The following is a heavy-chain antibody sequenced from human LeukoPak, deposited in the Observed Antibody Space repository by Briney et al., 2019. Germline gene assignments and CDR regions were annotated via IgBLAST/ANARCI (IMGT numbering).Heavy chain of an antibody. V-gene: IGHV4-39*07. CDR2: IYYSGST. CDR3: ARVAGGPGDYFDY. D-gene: IGHD4-23*01. CDR1: GGSISSSSYY. J-gene: IGHJ4*02. Sequence: PSETLSLTCTVSGGSISSSSYYWGWIRQPPGKGLEWIGSIYYSGSTYYNPSLKSRVTISVDTSKNQFSLKLSSVTAADTAVYYCARVAGGPGDYFDYWGQGTLVTVSS.